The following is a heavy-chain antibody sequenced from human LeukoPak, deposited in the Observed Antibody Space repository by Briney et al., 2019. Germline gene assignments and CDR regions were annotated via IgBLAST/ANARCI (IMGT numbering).Heavy chain of an antibody. V-gene: IGHV3-30-3*01. CDR1: GFTFSSYA. Sequence: PGGSLRLSCAASGFTFSSYAMHWVRQAPGKGLEWVAVISYDGSNKYYADSVKGRFTISRDNSKNTLYLQMNSLRAEDTAVYYCARDLYYDFWSGYYHYYYGMDVWGQGTTVTVSS. CDR3: ARDLYYDFWSGYYHYYYGMDV. CDR2: ISYDGSNK. J-gene: IGHJ6*02. D-gene: IGHD3-3*01.